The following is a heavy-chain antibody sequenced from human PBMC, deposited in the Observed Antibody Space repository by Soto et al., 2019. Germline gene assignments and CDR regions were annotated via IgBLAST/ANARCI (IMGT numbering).Heavy chain of an antibody. J-gene: IGHJ4*02. V-gene: IGHV4-39*01. CDR1: GASISGSYYY. CDR3: ATSQNGYNWNYFDH. CDR2: VFYTGFT. Sequence: SETLSLTCAVSGASISGSYYYWAWLRQSPGKGPEWIGSVFYTGFTSYNPSLESRVSVSVDTSKSQFSLKLSAVTAADTAVYYCATSQNGYNWNYFDHWGQGALVTVSS. D-gene: IGHD1-20*01.